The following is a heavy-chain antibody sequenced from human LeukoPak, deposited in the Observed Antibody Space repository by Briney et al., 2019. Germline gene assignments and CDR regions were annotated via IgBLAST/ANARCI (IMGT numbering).Heavy chain of an antibody. D-gene: IGHD4-17*01. CDR1: GFTFSSYA. CDR2: ISGSGGST. J-gene: IGHJ4*02. Sequence: GGSLRLSCAASGFTFSSYAMSWVRQAPGKGLEWVSAISGSGGSTYYADSVKGRFTISRDNSKNTLYLQMNSLGAEDTAVYYCAISFNTVTTFAYWGQGTLVTVSS. CDR3: AISFNTVTTFAY. V-gene: IGHV3-23*01.